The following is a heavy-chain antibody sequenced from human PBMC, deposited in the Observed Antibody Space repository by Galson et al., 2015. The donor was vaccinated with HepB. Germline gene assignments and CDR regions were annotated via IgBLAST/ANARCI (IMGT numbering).Heavy chain of an antibody. CDR3: AGEYYFDTSGYYRPNPGFDP. V-gene: IGHV7-4-1*02. Sequence: SVKVSCKASGYTFSDYAMNWVRQAPGQGLEWMGWINTNTGNPTYAQGFTGRFVFSLDTSVSTAFLQISSLKPEDTAVYYCAGEYYFDTSGYYRPNPGFDPWGQGTLVTVSS. CDR1: GYTFSDYA. J-gene: IGHJ5*02. D-gene: IGHD3-22*01. CDR2: INTNTGNP.